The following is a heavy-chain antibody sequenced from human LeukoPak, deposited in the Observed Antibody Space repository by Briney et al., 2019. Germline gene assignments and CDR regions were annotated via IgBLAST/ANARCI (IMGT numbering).Heavy chain of an antibody. D-gene: IGHD1-1*01. CDR1: GFVFSSHW. CDR3: ARDTTDAFDI. J-gene: IGHJ3*02. Sequence: PGGSLRLSCAASGFVFSSHWIHWVRQPPGKGLVWVSCISSDGRSALYADSVKGRFTISRDNAKNTLHLQMNSLRAEDTAVYYCARDTTDAFDIWGQATMVTVSS. CDR2: ISSDGRSA. V-gene: IGHV3-74*01.